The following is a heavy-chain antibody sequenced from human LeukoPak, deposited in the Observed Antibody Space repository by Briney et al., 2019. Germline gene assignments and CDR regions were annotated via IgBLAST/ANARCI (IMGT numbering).Heavy chain of an antibody. CDR3: ARSLIVASEDY. CDR1: GFRFDSFY. D-gene: IGHD3-22*01. J-gene: IGHJ4*02. CDR2: ISASGAVP. V-gene: IGHV3-11*04. Sequence: GGSRRLSCAASGFRFDSFYMGWIRQVPGKGLDYIALISASGAVPYYAESVKGRFTISRDNTKNSVSLQMNNLSADDTAVYYCARSLIVASEDYWGQGTLVTVSS.